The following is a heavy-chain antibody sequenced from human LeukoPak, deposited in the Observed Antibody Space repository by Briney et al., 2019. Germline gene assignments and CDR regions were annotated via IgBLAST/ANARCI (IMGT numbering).Heavy chain of an antibody. CDR1: GFIFSDYH. D-gene: IGHD6-25*01. CDR3: AREFRAAFDF. Sequence: GGSLRLSCAASGFIFSDYHLNWIRQAPGEGLEWISNISINTNSVYYGDSVRGRFTISKDNSKNLLYLEMKDLRAEDTAVYYCAREFRAAFDFWGQGTPVTVSS. V-gene: IGHV3-11*01. J-gene: IGHJ4*02. CDR2: ISINTNSV.